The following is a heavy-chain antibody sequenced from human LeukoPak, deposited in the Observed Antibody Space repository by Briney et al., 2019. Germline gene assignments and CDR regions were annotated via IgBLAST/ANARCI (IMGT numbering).Heavy chain of an antibody. CDR3: ARVRGDGLQYYYMDV. V-gene: IGHV3-48*01. Sequence: PGGSLRLSCAASGFTFSSYSMNWVRQAPGKGLEWVSYITTRSAIYYAASVKGRFTISRDNAKDSLYLQMNTLRADDTAVYYCARVRGDGLQYYYMDVWGQGTTVTVSS. CDR1: GFTFSSYS. CDR2: ITTRSAI. J-gene: IGHJ6*03. D-gene: IGHD4-11*01.